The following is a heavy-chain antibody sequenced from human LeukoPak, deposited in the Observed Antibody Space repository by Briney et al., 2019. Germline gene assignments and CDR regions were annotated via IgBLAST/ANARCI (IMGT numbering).Heavy chain of an antibody. CDR2: IYTSGST. J-gene: IGHJ4*02. D-gene: IGHD3-22*01. CDR3: ARDYYDSSGYPAGDY. CDR1: GGSISSGSYY. V-gene: IGHV4-61*02. Sequence: PSQTLSLTCTVSGGSISSGSYYWSWIRQPAGKGLEWIGRIYTSGSTNYNPSLTSRVTISVDTSKNQFSLKLSSVTAADTAVYYCARDYYDSSGYPAGDYWGQGTLVTVSS.